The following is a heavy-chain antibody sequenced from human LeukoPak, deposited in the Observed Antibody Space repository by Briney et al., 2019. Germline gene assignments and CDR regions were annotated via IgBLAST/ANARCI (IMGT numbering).Heavy chain of an antibody. CDR2: INHSGCT. V-gene: IGHV4-34*01. CDR1: GGSFSGHY. Sequence: TSVTLSLTCAVYGGSFSGHYWSWLRQPPGKGLEWLGEINHSGCTNYTPSIKCRVTIAVGTSKIPFALKLSSVTAADTAVYYCARGLYSSGRYVAPGPAAGFDYWGQGTLVTVSS. J-gene: IGHJ4*02. D-gene: IGHD6-19*01. CDR3: ARGLYSSGRYVAPGPAAGFDY.